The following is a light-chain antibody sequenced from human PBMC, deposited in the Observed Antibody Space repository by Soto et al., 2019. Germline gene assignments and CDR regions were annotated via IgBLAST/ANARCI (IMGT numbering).Light chain of an antibody. J-gene: IGKJ1*01. CDR1: QSVSSNS. Sequence: VLTQSPGTLSLSPAERATLSCGASQSVSSNSLAWYQQKPGQAPRLLICGSSSRATGIPDRFSGSGSGTDFTLTISRLEPEDFAVYYCQQYRTYTRGTFGQGTKVEI. CDR3: QQYRTYTRGT. V-gene: IGKV3-20*01. CDR2: GSS.